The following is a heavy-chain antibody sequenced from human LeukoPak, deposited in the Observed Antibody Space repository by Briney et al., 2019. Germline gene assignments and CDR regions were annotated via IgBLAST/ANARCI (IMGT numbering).Heavy chain of an antibody. V-gene: IGHV3-23*01. D-gene: IGHD3-22*01. CDR1: GFTFSSYA. J-gene: IGHJ3*02. CDR2: ISGSGDST. CDR3: AKMYYYDNSGRAFDI. Sequence: PGGSLRLSCAASGFTFSSYAMTWVRQAPGKGLEWVSTISGSGDSTFYADSVKGRFTISRDNSKNTLYLQMNSLRAADTAVYYCAKMYYYDNSGRAFDIWGRGTMVTVSS.